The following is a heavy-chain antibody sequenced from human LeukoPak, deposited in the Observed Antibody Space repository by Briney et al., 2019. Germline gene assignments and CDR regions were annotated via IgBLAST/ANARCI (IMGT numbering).Heavy chain of an antibody. CDR1: GFTVSSNY. D-gene: IGHD3-22*01. Sequence: GGSLRLSCAASGFTVSSNYMGWVRQAPGKGLEWISVIYSGGSTYYADSVKGRFTISRDNSKNTLYLQMNSLRAEDTAVYYCARDRVIGSGYYYFDYWGQGTLVTVSS. J-gene: IGHJ4*02. CDR2: IYSGGST. CDR3: ARDRVIGSGYYYFDY. V-gene: IGHV3-53*01.